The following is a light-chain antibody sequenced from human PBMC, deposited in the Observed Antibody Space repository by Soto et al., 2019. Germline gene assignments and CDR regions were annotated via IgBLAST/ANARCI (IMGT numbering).Light chain of an antibody. CDR1: SSNFGAGYE. V-gene: IGLV1-40*01. Sequence: QSVLTQPPSVSGAPGQRVTISCTGSSSNFGAGYEVHWYKQLPGAAPTLVIFNNLNRPSGVPERFSGSKSGTSASLVISGLQAEDEADSYCQSFDSSLRVYVFGSGTKVTVL. CDR3: QSFDSSLRVYV. CDR2: NNL. J-gene: IGLJ1*01.